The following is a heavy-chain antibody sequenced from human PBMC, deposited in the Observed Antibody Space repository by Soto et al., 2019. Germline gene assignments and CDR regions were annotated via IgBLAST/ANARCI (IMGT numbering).Heavy chain of an antibody. D-gene: IGHD3-16*01. CDR3: AKENPYNYGHSFDI. CDR1: GFMFGSYA. CDR2: ISSSGGDI. V-gene: IGHV3-23*01. Sequence: EVQLLQSGGGLVQPGGSLRLSCAASGFMFGSYAMDWVRQAPGKGPEWVSYISSSGGDISYADSVKGRFTISRDNSKNTLFLVVGSLRAEDTDIYFCAKENPYNYGHSFDIWGQGTLVTVSS. J-gene: IGHJ3*02.